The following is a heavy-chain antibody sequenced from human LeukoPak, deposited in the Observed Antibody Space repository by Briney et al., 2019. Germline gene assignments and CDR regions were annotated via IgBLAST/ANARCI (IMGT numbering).Heavy chain of an antibody. CDR2: ISGSGGST. D-gene: IGHD6-19*01. J-gene: IGHJ4*02. Sequence: GGSLRLSCAASGFTFSSYAMSWVRQAPGKGLEWVSAISGSGGSTYYADSVKGRFTISRDNSKNTLYLQMNSLRAEDTAVHYCAKDRRRIAVAGISPFDYWGQGTLVTVSS. V-gene: IGHV3-23*01. CDR3: AKDRRRIAVAGISPFDY. CDR1: GFTFSSYA.